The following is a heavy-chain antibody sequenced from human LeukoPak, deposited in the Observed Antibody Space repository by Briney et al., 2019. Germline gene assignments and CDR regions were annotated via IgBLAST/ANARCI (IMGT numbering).Heavy chain of an antibody. CDR1: GFTFSSYG. D-gene: IGHD3-3*01. CDR3: ANDPNYDFWSGYYPEL. J-gene: IGHJ4*02. Sequence: GGSLRLSCAASGFTFSSYGMHWVRQAPGKGLEWVAFIRYDGSNKYYADSVKGRFTISRDNSKNTLYLQMNSLRAEDTAVYYCANDPNYDFWSGYYPELWGQGTLVTVSS. CDR2: IRYDGSNK. V-gene: IGHV3-30*02.